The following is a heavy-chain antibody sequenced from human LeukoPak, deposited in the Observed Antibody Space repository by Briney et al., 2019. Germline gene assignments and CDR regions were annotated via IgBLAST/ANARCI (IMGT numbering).Heavy chain of an antibody. J-gene: IGHJ4*02. CDR2: ISYDGSNK. Sequence: GRSLRLSCAASGFTFSSYAMHWVRQAPGKGLEWVAVISYDGSNKYYADSVKGRFTISRDNSKNTLYLQMNSLRAEDTAVYYCARGWSGDYVLDYWGQETLVTVSS. D-gene: IGHD4-17*01. CDR1: GFTFSSYA. V-gene: IGHV3-30*04. CDR3: ARGWSGDYVLDY.